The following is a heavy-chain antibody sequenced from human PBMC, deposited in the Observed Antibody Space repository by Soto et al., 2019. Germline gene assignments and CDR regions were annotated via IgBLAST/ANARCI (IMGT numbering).Heavy chain of an antibody. D-gene: IGHD2-2*01. V-gene: IGHV3-21*01. J-gene: IGHJ4*02. CDR1: GFYFNNYG. Sequence: GGSLRLSCAVSGFYFNNYGINWVRQAPGKGLEWVSSVSKSDYTYYSDSVKGRFTISRDNAKNSVSLQMNSLRPEDTAVYYCAREDSIIIPAVSDFWGQGTLVTVSS. CDR3: AREDSIIIPAVSDF. CDR2: VSKSDYT.